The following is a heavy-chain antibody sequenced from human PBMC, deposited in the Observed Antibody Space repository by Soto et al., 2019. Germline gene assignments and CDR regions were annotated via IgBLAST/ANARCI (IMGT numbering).Heavy chain of an antibody. Sequence: QEQLVESGGGVVQPGKSLRLSCAASRFAFSSYAMHWVRQAPGKGLEWLAVISYDGGYENYADSVKGRFTVSRANSKNTLGLQINSLRPEDTALYYCAKGTTVTPWRYLDLWGQGTLVTVSS. CDR3: AKGTTVTPWRYLDL. CDR1: RFAFSSYA. D-gene: IGHD4-17*01. V-gene: IGHV3-30*18. CDR2: ISYDGGYE. J-gene: IGHJ2*01.